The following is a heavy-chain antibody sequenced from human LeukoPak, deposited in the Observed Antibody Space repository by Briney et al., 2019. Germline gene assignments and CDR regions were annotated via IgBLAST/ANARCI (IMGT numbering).Heavy chain of an antibody. CDR3: ARDRPGYCSGGSCYSGWDP. Sequence: SQTLSLTCTVSGGSISSGGYYWSWIRQHPGKGLEWIGYIYYSGSTYYNPSLKSRVTISVDTSKNQFSLKLSSVTAADTAVYYCARDRPGYCSGGSCYSGWDPWGQGTLVTVSS. CDR2: IYYSGST. CDR1: GGSISSGGYY. J-gene: IGHJ5*02. V-gene: IGHV4-31*03. D-gene: IGHD2-15*01.